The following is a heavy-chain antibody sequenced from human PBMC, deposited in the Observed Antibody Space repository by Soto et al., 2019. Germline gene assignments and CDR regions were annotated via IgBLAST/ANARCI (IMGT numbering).Heavy chain of an antibody. Sequence: PGGSLRLSCAASGFTFSSYAMHWVRQAPGKGLEWVAVISYDGSNKYYADSVKGRFTISRDNSKNTLYLQMNSLRAEDTAVYYCARDPGNIAAAGTAFEYWGQGTLVTVSS. D-gene: IGHD6-13*01. CDR3: ARDPGNIAAAGTAFEY. CDR1: GFTFSSYA. V-gene: IGHV3-30-3*01. CDR2: ISYDGSNK. J-gene: IGHJ4*02.